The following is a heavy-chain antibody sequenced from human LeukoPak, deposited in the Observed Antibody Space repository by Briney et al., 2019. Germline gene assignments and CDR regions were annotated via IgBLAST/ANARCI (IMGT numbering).Heavy chain of an antibody. D-gene: IGHD3-10*01. CDR3: AKDKDTMVRGVTHYFDY. V-gene: IGHV3-9*01. CDR1: GFTFDDYA. Sequence: PGGSLRLSCAASGFTFDDYAMHWVRQAPGKGLEWVSGISWNSGSIGYADSVKGRFTISRDNAKNSLYLQMNSLRAEDTALYYCAKDKDTMVRGVTHYFDYWGQGTLVTVSS. J-gene: IGHJ4*02. CDR2: ISWNSGSI.